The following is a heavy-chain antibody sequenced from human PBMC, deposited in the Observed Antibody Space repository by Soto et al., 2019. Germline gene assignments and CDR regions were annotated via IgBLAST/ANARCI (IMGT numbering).Heavy chain of an antibody. CDR3: AKDYPRIAVAGPKVSNYYYYGMDV. CDR2: ISYDGSNK. J-gene: IGHJ6*02. D-gene: IGHD6-19*01. CDR1: GFTFSSYG. V-gene: IGHV3-30*18. Sequence: PGGSLRLSCAASGFTFSSYGLHWVRQAPCKGLEWVAVISYDGSNKYYADSVKGRFTISRDNSKNTLYLQMNSLRAEDTAVYYCAKDYPRIAVAGPKVSNYYYYGMDVWGHGTTVTVSS.